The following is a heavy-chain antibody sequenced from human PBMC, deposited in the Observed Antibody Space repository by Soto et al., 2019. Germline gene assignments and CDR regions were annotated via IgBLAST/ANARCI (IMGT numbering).Heavy chain of an antibody. V-gene: IGHV1-69*13. Sequence: SVKVSCKASGGTFSSYASSWVRQAPGQGLEWMGGIIPIFGTANYAQKFQGRVTITADESTSTAYMELSSLRSEDTAVYYRARVSESNYPGYYYYYYGMDVWGQGTTVTVSS. J-gene: IGHJ6*02. CDR1: GGTFSSYA. CDR2: IIPIFGTA. CDR3: ARVSESNYPGYYYYYYGMDV. D-gene: IGHD4-4*01.